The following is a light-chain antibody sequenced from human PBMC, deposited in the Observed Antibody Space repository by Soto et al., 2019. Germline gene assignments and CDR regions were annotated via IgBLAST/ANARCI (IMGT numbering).Light chain of an antibody. CDR2: RTS. CDR3: QQYNSDSV. CDR1: QTISGW. Sequence: DIQMTQSPSTLSAFVGDRVTITCRASQTISGWLAWYQQKPGKAPHLLIYRTSSIESGVPSRFGGSGSGTDFTLTIDNLQPDDFATYYCQQYNSDSVFGQGTKLEMK. J-gene: IGKJ2*01. V-gene: IGKV1-5*03.